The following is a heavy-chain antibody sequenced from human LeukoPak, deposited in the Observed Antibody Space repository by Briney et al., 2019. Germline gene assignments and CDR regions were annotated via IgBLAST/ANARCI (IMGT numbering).Heavy chain of an antibody. Sequence: GGSLRLSCAASGFTFSSYAMSWVRQAPGKGLEWVSAISGSGGSTYYADSVKGRFTISRDNSKNTLYLQMNSLRAEDTAVYYCAKAESDNSGYYSHDAFDIWGQGTMVTVSS. CDR1: GFTFSSYA. V-gene: IGHV3-23*01. J-gene: IGHJ3*02. CDR2: ISGSGGST. D-gene: IGHD3-22*01. CDR3: AKAESDNSGYYSHDAFDI.